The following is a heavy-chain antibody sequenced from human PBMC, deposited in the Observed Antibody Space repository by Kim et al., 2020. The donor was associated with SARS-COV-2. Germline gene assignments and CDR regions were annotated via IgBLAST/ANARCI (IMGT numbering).Heavy chain of an antibody. CDR3: ARERHDTGGYHI. J-gene: IGHJ4*02. D-gene: IGHD2-8*02. CDR2: IWYDGSNK. CDR1: GFTFSSYG. Sequence: GGSLRLSCAASGFTFSSYGMHWVRQAPGKGLEWVALIWYDGSNKYYADSVKGRFTISRDNSKNTLYLQMNSLRAEDTAVYYCARERHDTGGYHIWGQGTLVTVSS. V-gene: IGHV3-33*08.